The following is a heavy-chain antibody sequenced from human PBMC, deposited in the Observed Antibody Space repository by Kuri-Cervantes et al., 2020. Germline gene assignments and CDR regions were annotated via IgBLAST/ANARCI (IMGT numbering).Heavy chain of an antibody. CDR1: GYTFTSYG. V-gene: IGHV1-18*01. D-gene: IGHD3-10*01. J-gene: IGHJ6*02. CDR2: ISAYNGNT. CDR3: ARDSPDYYGSGSLPPHPGYYGMDV. Sequence: ASVKVSCKASGYTFTSYGISWVRQAPGQGLEWMGWISAYNGNTNYAQKLQGRVTMTTDTSTSTAYMELRSLRSDDTAVYYCARDSPDYYGSGSLPPHPGYYGMDVWGQGTTVTVSS.